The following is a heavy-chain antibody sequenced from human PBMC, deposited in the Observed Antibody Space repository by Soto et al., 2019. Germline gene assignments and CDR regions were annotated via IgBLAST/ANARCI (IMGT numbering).Heavy chain of an antibody. V-gene: IGHV3-30-3*01. D-gene: IGHD3-22*01. J-gene: IGHJ5*01. CDR1: GFTFSSSA. CDR3: ARGDKYYYDISGPAGDS. CDR2: ISYDGSNK. Sequence: GGSLRLACAASGFTFSSSAMHWVRQAPGKGLEWVAVISYDGSNKYYADSVKGRFTISRDNSKNTLYLQMNSLRAEDTAVYYCARGDKYYYDISGPAGDSWGQGTLVTVA.